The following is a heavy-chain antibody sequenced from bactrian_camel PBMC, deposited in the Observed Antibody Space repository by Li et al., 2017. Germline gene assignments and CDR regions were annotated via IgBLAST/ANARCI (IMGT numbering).Heavy chain of an antibody. CDR2: IEIGGDIGDGST. V-gene: IGHV3S63*01. J-gene: IGHJ6*01. Sequence: QLVESGGGSVQAGGSLRLSCLGSEYICNNYCMGWFRQATGKEREGIAGIEIGGDIGDGSTYYSDSVKGRFTVSQDTAKNTTVYLQMNSLKGDDTADYYCVRATSGLYPWGQGTQVTVS. CDR3: VRATSGLYP. D-gene: IGHD2*01. CDR1: EYICNNYC.